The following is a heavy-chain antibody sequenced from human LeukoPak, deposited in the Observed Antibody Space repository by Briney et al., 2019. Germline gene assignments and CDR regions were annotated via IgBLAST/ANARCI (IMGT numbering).Heavy chain of an antibody. CDR1: GFTFSSYA. Sequence: PGGSRSLSCAASGFTFSSYAMHWAGQAPGGGLGWVPFIRYDGSNKYCADSVKGRFTISRDNSRNTLYLQMNTLRAEDTAVYYCAKGGGPASSHAFDIWGQGAMVTVSS. J-gene: IGHJ3*02. CDR2: IRYDGSNK. CDR3: AKGGGPASSHAFDI. V-gene: IGHV3-30*02. D-gene: IGHD2-2*01.